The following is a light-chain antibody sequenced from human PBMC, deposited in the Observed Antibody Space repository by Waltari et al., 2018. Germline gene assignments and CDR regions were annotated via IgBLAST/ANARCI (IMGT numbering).Light chain of an antibody. V-gene: IGLV2-14*01. CDR2: EVS. Sequence: QSALTQPVSVSGSPGQSIAISCTGTSSDVGGYNYVSWYQQHPGKAPKVMIYEVSSRPSGVSNRFSGSKSGNTASLTISGLQAEDEADYYCSSYTGSSTVVFGGGTKVTVL. J-gene: IGLJ2*01. CDR3: SSYTGSSTVV. CDR1: SSDVGGYNY.